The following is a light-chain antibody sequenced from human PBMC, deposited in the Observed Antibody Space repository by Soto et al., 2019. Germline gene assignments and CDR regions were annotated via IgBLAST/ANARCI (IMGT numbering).Light chain of an antibody. V-gene: IGKV3-15*01. CDR1: QSVSSN. J-gene: IGKJ1*01. CDR3: QQYNNWPLL. CDR2: GAS. Sequence: EIVMTQSPATLSVSPGERATLSCRASQSVSSNLAWYQQKPGQAPRLLIHGASTRATGIPARFSGSGSGTEFTLTISSLQSEDFAVYYCQQYNNWPLLFGQGTKV.